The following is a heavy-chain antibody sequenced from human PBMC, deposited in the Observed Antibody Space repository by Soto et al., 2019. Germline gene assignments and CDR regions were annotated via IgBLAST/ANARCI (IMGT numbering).Heavy chain of an antibody. Sequence: GGSLRLSCAASGIAFSNSWMSWVRQAPGKGLEWVANMKEDGTEIWYMDSVKGRFTISRDNAKKSLFLQMNGLRAGDTAVYYCATSPPSMGSYYSFDDWGQGTLVTVSS. CDR3: ATSPPSMGSYYSFDD. CDR2: MKEDGTEI. D-gene: IGHD1-26*01. J-gene: IGHJ4*02. CDR1: GIAFSNSW. V-gene: IGHV3-7*01.